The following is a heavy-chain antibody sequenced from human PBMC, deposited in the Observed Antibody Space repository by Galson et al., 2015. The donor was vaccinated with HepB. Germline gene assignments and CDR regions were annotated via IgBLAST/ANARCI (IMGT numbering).Heavy chain of an antibody. D-gene: IGHD4-11*01. CDR2: ISGDGSST. V-gene: IGHV3-74*01. J-gene: IGHJ4*02. CDR3: AREGVYSMYFDY. CDR1: GFPFRSYW. Sequence: SLRLSCAASGFPFRSYWMHWVRQTPGKGLVWVSRISGDGSSTRYADSVKGRFTISRDNAKNTLYLQMNSLRGEDTAVYFCAREGVYSMYFDYWGQGARVTVFS.